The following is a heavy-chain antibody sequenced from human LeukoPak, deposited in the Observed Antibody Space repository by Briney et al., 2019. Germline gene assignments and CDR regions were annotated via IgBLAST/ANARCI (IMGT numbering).Heavy chain of an antibody. CDR2: ISSSSSYI. CDR3: ARAAVADDY. CDR1: RFTFSSYS. J-gene: IGHJ4*02. D-gene: IGHD6-19*01. V-gene: IGHV3-21*04. Sequence: SGGSLRLSCAASRFTFSSYSMNWVRQAPGKGLEWVSSISSSSSYIYYADSVKGRFTISRDNAKNSLYLQMNSLRAEDTALYYCARAAVADDYWGQGTLVTVSS.